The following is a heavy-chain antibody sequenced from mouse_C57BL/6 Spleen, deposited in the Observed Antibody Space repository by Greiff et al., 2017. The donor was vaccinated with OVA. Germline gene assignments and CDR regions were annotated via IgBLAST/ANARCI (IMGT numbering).Heavy chain of an antibody. CDR2: IDPSDSYT. V-gene: IGHV1-59*01. D-gene: IGHD1-1*01. CDR3: ARTTVEARDY. J-gene: IGHJ2*01. CDR1: GYTFTSYW. Sequence: QVQLQQPGAELVRPGTSVKLSCKASGYTFTSYWMHWVKQRPGQGLEWIGVIDPSDSYTNYNQKFKGKATLTVDTSSSTAYMQLSSLTSEDSAVYYCARTTVEARDYWGQGTTLTVSS.